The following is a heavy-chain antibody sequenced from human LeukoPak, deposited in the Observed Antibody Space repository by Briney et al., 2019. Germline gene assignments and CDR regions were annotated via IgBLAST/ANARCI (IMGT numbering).Heavy chain of an antibody. Sequence: PGGSLRLSCAASGFTFSSYSMNWVRQAPGKGLEWVSSISSSSSYIYYADSVKGRFTISRDNAKNSLYLQMNSLRAEDTAVYYCARENYYDSSGLLDFDYWGQGTLVTVSS. CDR1: GFTFSSYS. D-gene: IGHD3-22*01. J-gene: IGHJ4*02. CDR2: ISSSSSYI. CDR3: ARENYYDSSGLLDFDY. V-gene: IGHV3-21*01.